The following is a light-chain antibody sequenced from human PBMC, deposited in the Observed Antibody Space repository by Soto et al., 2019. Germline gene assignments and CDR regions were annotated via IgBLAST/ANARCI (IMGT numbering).Light chain of an antibody. CDR1: QSVSRNS. V-gene: IGKV3-20*01. CDR3: QQYDRPPYP. J-gene: IGKJ2*01. Sequence: EIVVTQSPGTLSLSPGERGALSCRASQSVSRNSLAWYQQKPGQPPRLLIYGASSRAPGIPDRFSGSGSGTDFTLTISRLEPEDSAVYFCQQYDRPPYPFGQGTKLEIK. CDR2: GAS.